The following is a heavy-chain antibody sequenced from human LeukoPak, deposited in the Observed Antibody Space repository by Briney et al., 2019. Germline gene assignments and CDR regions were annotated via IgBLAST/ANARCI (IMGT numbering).Heavy chain of an antibody. CDR2: IYSGGST. CDR1: GFIVSTNY. D-gene: IGHD3-3*01. CDR3: ARAAFWSGYDY. V-gene: IGHV3-53*01. J-gene: IGHJ4*02. Sequence: GGSLRLSRAASGFIVSTNYMSWVRQAPGKGLEWVSVIYSGGSTYYADSVKGRFTISRDNSKNTLYLQMNSLRAEDTAVYYCARAAFWSGYDYWGQGTLVTVS.